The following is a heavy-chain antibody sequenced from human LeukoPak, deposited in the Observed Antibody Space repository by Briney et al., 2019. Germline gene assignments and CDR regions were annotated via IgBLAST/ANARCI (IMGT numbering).Heavy chain of an antibody. CDR2: ISGSDGST. J-gene: IGHJ3*02. D-gene: IGHD6-19*01. Sequence: GGSLRLSCAASGFTFSSYAMSWVRQAPGKGLEWVSAISGSDGSTYYADSVKGRFTISRDNSKNTLYLQMNSLRAEDTAVYYCAKRGLDHDAFDIWGQGTMVTVSS. CDR3: AKRGLDHDAFDI. V-gene: IGHV3-23*01. CDR1: GFTFSSYA.